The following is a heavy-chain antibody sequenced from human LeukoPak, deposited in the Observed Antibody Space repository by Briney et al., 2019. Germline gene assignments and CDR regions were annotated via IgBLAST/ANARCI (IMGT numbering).Heavy chain of an antibody. CDR2: IYYSGST. CDR3: ARAFSGWYAP. D-gene: IGHD1-26*01. V-gene: IGHV4-31*03. J-gene: IGHJ5*02. CDR1: GGSISSGGYY. Sequence: PSETLSLTCTVSGGSISSGGYYWSWIRQHPGRGLEWIGYIYYSGSTYYNPSLKSRVTISVDTSKNQFSLKLSSVTAADTAVYYCARAFSGWYAPWGQGTLVTVSS.